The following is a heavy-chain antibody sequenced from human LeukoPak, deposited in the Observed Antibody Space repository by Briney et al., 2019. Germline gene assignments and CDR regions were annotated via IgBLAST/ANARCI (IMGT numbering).Heavy chain of an antibody. D-gene: IGHD5-12*01. CDR2: IYHSGST. Sequence: SQTLSLTCTVSGGSISSGGYYWSWIRQPPGKGLEWIGYIYHSGSTYYNPSLKSRVTISVDRSKNQFSLKLSSVTAADTAVYYCARDVGYSGYDPPYYFDYWGQGTLVTVSS. CDR3: ARDVGYSGYDPPYYFDY. V-gene: IGHV4-30-2*01. J-gene: IGHJ4*02. CDR1: GGSISSGGYY.